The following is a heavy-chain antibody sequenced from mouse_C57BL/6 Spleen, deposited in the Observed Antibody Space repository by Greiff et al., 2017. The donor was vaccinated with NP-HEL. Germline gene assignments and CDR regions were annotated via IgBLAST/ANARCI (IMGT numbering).Heavy chain of an antibody. V-gene: IGHV1-80*01. Sequence: QVHVKQPGAELVKPGASVKLSCKASGYTFTSYWMNWVKQRPGKGLEWIGQIYPGDGDTNYNGKFKGKATLTADKSSSTAYMQLSSLTSEDSAVYFCAREDGNRFAYWGQGTLVTVSA. J-gene: IGHJ3*01. CDR1: GYTFTSYW. CDR2: IYPGDGDT. CDR3: AREDGNRFAY.